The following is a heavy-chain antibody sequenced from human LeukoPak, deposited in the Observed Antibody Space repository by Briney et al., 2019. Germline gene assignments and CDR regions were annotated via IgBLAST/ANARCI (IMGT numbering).Heavy chain of an antibody. CDR1: GGSISSGGYY. D-gene: IGHD6-19*01. CDR2: IYYSGST. J-gene: IGHJ4*02. V-gene: IGHV4-31*03. Sequence: PSQTLSLTCTVSGGSISSGGYYWSWIRQHPGKGPEWIGYIYYSGSTYHNPSLKSRVTISVDTSKNQFSLKLSSVTAADTAVYYCARAIAVARTFDYWGQGTLVTVSS. CDR3: ARAIAVARTFDY.